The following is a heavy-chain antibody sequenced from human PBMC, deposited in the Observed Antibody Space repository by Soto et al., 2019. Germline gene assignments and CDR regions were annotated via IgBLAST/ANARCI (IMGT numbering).Heavy chain of an antibody. CDR3: ARGPDGMTIAFETRGFFFDY. J-gene: IGHJ4*02. CDR2: IYYSGST. CDR1: GGSISSGGYY. D-gene: IGHD4-17*01. V-gene: IGHV4-31*03. Sequence: PSETLSLTCTVSGGSISSGGYYWSWIRQHPGKGLEWIGYIYYSGSTYYNPSLKSRVTISVDTSKNQFSLKLSSVTAADTAVYYCARGPDGMTIAFETRGFFFDYWGQGTLVTVSS.